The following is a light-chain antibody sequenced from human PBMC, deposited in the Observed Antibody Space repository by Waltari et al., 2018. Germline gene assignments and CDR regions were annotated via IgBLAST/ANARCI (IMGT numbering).Light chain of an antibody. Sequence: EIVLTQSPAILSLSPGERATLSCGASQSISTYLAWYQQKPGQAPRLLIYDASNRATGIPDRFSGSGSETAFTLTITSLEPEDFAVYYCQQRSNWPVYTFGPGSKLEI. CDR3: QQRSNWPVYT. CDR2: DAS. V-gene: IGKV3-11*01. J-gene: IGKJ2*01. CDR1: QSISTY.